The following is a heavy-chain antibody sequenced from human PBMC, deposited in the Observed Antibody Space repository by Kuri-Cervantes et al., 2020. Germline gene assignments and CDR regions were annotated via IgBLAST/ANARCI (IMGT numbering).Heavy chain of an antibody. CDR3: ASNSGYPFYYYGMDV. D-gene: IGHD5-12*01. Sequence: GSLRLSCTVSGGSISSSSYYWGWIRQPPGKGLEWIRSIYYSGSTYYNPSLKSRVTISVDTSKNQFSLKLSSVTAADTAVYYCASNSGYPFYYYGMDVWGQGTTVTVSS. CDR2: IYYSGST. CDR1: GGSISSSSYY. J-gene: IGHJ6*02. V-gene: IGHV4-39*01.